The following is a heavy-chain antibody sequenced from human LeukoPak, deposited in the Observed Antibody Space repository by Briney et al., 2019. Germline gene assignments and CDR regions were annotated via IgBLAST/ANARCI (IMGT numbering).Heavy chain of an antibody. CDR2: ISGSGGST. V-gene: IGHV3-23*01. CDR1: GFTFSSYG. D-gene: IGHD6-13*01. CDR3: AKAIAAAGTGY. Sequence: GGSLRLSCAASGFTFSSYGMSWVRQAPGKGLEWVSAISGSGGSTYYADSVKGRFTISRDNSKNTLYLQMNSLRAEDTAVYYCAKAIAAAGTGYWGQGTLVTVSS. J-gene: IGHJ4*02.